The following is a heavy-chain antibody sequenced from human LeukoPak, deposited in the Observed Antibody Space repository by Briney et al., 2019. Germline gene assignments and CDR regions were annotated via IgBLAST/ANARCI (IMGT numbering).Heavy chain of an antibody. CDR2: IYYNGNT. Sequence: SETLSLTCSVSDGSINSYYWNWIRRPPGKGLEWIGYIYYNGNTNYSPSLKRRVTMSVDTSKNLFSLKVSSVTAADTAVYYCARGRSNYYGMDVWGQGTTVTVSS. CDR3: ARGRSNYYGMDV. V-gene: IGHV4-59*01. J-gene: IGHJ6*02. D-gene: IGHD1-26*01. CDR1: DGSINSYY.